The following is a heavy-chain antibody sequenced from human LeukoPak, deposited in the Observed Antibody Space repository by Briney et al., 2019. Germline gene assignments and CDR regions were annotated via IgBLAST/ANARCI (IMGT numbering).Heavy chain of an antibody. Sequence: GGSVKVSCKASGYTFTSYGISWVRQAPGQGLEWVSWISAYNSNTNYAQTLQGRVTITTDKSKSTVYLELSSLTADDTAVYYCARYQRDWRYAGYFDYWGQGTLVTVSS. CDR3: ARYQRDWRYAGYFDY. CDR1: GYTFTSYG. V-gene: IGHV1-18*01. D-gene: IGHD2-21*02. J-gene: IGHJ4*02. CDR2: ISAYNSNT.